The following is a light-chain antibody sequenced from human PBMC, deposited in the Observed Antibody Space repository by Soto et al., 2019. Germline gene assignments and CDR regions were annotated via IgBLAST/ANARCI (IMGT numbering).Light chain of an antibody. V-gene: IGKV3-20*01. CDR1: QSVRSSH. CDR3: QQYSSSPLT. CDR2: GAS. J-gene: IGKJ4*01. Sequence: EIVLTQSPVTLSFAPCEGATLSCRTSQSVRSSHLAWYQQKSGQAPRLLIYGASSRATGIPDRFSGSGSGIDFTLTISRLEPEDFAVYHCQQYSSSPLTFGGGTKVDIK.